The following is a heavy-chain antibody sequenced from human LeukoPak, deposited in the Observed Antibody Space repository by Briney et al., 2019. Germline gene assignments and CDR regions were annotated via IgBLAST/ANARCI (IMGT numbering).Heavy chain of an antibody. J-gene: IGHJ4*02. CDR3: ARAEYSSSLTVHY. D-gene: IGHD6-6*01. V-gene: IGHV4-30-4*02. Sequence: SETLSLTCTVSGGSISSGDYYWSWIRQPPGKGLEWIGYIYYSGSTYYNPSLKSRVTISVDTSKNQFSLKLSSVTAADTAVYYCARAEYSSSLTVHYWGQGTLVTVSS. CDR1: GGSISSGDYY. CDR2: IYYSGST.